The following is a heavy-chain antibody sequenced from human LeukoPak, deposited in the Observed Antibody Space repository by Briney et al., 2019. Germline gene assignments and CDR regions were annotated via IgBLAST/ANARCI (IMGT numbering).Heavy chain of an antibody. V-gene: IGHV3-49*03. J-gene: IGHJ4*02. Sequence: PGGSLRLSCVASEFTFSSYWMSWFRQAPGKGLEWVGFIRSKAYGGTTEYAASVKGRFTISRDDSKSIAYLQMNSLKTEDTAVYYCTRGLWIDYWGQGTLVTVSS. CDR2: IRSKAYGGTT. CDR1: EFTFSSYW. D-gene: IGHD3-16*01. CDR3: TRGLWIDY.